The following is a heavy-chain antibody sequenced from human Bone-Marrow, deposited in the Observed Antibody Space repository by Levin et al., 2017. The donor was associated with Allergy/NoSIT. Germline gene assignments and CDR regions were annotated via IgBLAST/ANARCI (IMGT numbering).Heavy chain of an antibody. CDR3: TKDRRFTVTADFDN. CDR2: ITGSAATA. D-gene: IGHD2-21*02. CDR1: GFTFTSYA. J-gene: IGHJ4*01. V-gene: IGHV3-23*01. Sequence: SCTASGFTFTSYAMAWVRQAPGKGLEWVASITGSAATAYYADSVKGRFTISKDNPKNALVLHMNNLRPEDTADYYCTKDRRFTVTADFDNWGHGTRVTVSS.